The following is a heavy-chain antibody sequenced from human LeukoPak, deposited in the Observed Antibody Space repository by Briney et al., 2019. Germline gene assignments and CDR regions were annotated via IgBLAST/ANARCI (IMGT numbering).Heavy chain of an antibody. CDR1: GYTFTSYD. CDR3: ARSIVGAKAFYMDV. Sequence: ASVKVSCKASGYTFTSYDINWVRQATGQGLEWMGWMNPNSGNTGYAQEFQGRVTMTRNTSISTAYMELSSLRSEDTAVYYCARSIVGAKAFYMDVWGKGTTVTVSS. CDR2: MNPNSGNT. D-gene: IGHD1-26*01. J-gene: IGHJ6*03. V-gene: IGHV1-8*01.